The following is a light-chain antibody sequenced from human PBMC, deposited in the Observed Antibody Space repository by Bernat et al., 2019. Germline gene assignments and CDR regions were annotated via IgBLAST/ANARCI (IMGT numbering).Light chain of an antibody. CDR1: SSNIGAGYD. CDR3: TSYTSGSAPYV. Sequence: QSVLTQPPSVSGAPGQRVTISCTGSSSNIGAGYDVHWYQQLPGTAPKLMIYDVTKRPSGVSNRFSGSKSGNTASLTISGLQADDEADYYCTSYTSGSAPYVFGTGTKVTVL. J-gene: IGLJ1*01. CDR2: DVT. V-gene: IGLV1-40*01.